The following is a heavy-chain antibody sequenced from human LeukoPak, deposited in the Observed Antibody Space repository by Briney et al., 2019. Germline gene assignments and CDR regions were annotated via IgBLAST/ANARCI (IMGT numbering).Heavy chain of an antibody. CDR2: ISGSGGST. D-gene: IGHD3-22*01. J-gene: IGHJ4*02. V-gene: IGHV3-23*01. CDR1: GFTFSSYA. Sequence: GGSLRLSCAASGFTFSSYAMSWVRQAPGKGLEWVSAISGSGGSTYYADSVKGRFTISRDNSKNTLYLQMNSLRAEDTAVYYCAKRGMDYYGSSDYFDYWGQVTLVTVSS. CDR3: AKRGMDYYGSSDYFDY.